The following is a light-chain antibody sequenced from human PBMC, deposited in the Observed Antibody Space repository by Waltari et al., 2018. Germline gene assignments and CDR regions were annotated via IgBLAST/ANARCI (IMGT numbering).Light chain of an antibody. CDR1: SSDVGGYNY. J-gene: IGLJ1*01. V-gene: IGLV2-14*01. CDR3: SSYTSSSTF. Sequence: QSALTQPASVSVSPGQSITISCTGTSSDVGGYNYVSWYQQHPGKAPKLMIYDVSKRPSGVSNRFSGSKSGNTASLTISGLQAEDEADYYCSSYTSSSTFFGTGTKVTVL. CDR2: DVS.